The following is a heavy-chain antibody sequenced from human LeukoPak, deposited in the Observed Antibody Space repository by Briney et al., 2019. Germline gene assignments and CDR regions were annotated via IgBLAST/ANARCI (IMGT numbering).Heavy chain of an antibody. CDR3: ARLSQTPDYYTLGGYYYLGY. D-gene: IGHD3-10*01. V-gene: IGHV1-8*01. CDR2: MNPNTGRT. Sequence: ASVKVSCKASRYTFTSYDINWVREAAGHGLEWMGWMNPNTGRTGYSQNFQGRSTMTRDTSINTAYMELTKLRSEDTAIYYCARLSQTPDYYTLGGYYYLGYWGQGTPVTVSS. CDR1: RYTFTSYD. J-gene: IGHJ4*02.